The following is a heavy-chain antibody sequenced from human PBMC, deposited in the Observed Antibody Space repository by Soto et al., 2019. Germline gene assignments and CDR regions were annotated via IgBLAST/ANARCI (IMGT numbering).Heavy chain of an antibody. CDR2: INPSGGST. Sequence: ASVKVSCKASGYTFTSYYMHWVRQAPGQGLEWMGIINPSGGSTSYAQKFQGRVTMTRDTSTSTVYMELSSLRSEDTAVYYCARGGESGSYGSILSDAFDIWGQGTMVTVSS. V-gene: IGHV1-46*03. CDR3: ARGGESGSYGSILSDAFDI. D-gene: IGHD3-10*01. CDR1: GYTFTSYY. J-gene: IGHJ3*02.